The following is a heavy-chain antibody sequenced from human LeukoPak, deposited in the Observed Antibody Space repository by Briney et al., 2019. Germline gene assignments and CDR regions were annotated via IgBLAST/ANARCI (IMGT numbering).Heavy chain of an antibody. CDR1: GYTFTGYY. CDR3: ARDMVGYCSSTSCYFNWFDP. CDR2: ISAYNGNT. V-gene: IGHV1-18*04. D-gene: IGHD2-2*01. Sequence: ASVKVSCKASGYTFTGYYMHWVRQAPGQGLEWMGWISAYNGNTNYAQKLQGRVTMTTDTSTSTAYMELRSLRSDDTAVYYCARDMVGYCSSTSCYFNWFDPWGQGTLVTVSS. J-gene: IGHJ5*02.